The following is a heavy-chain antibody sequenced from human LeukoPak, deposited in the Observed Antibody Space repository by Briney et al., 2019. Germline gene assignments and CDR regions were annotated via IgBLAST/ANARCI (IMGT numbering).Heavy chain of an antibody. CDR1: GGSISSYY. J-gene: IGHJ4*02. CDR2: IYTSGST. Sequence: SETLSLTCTVSGGSISSYYWSWIRQPAGKGLEWIGRIYTSGSTNYNPSLKSRVTMSVDTSKNQFSLKLSSVTAADTAVYYCARHGGRVRYFDWLPMYYFDYWGQGTLVAVSS. CDR3: ARHGGRVRYFDWLPMYYFDY. V-gene: IGHV4-4*07. D-gene: IGHD3-9*01.